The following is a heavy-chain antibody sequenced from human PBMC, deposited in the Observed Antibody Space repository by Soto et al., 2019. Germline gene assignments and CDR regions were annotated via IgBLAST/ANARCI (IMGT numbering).Heavy chain of an antibody. D-gene: IGHD4-17*01. J-gene: IGHJ6*02. Sequence: PGESLKISCKGSGYSFTSFWISWVRQMPGKGLEWMGRIDPSDSYTNYSPSLQGHVTISADKSISTAYLQWNSLKASDTAMYFCATTVTTGSYGMDVWGQGLTVTVSS. CDR2: IDPSDSYT. CDR1: GYSFTSFW. V-gene: IGHV5-10-1*01. CDR3: ATTVTTGSYGMDV.